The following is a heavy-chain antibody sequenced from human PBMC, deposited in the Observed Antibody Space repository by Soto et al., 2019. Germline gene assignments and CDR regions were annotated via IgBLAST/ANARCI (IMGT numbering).Heavy chain of an antibody. CDR3: ASLYRPSRVVGVNRHWYFDL. CDR2: IYTSGST. CDR1: GGSINSYY. J-gene: IGHJ2*01. Sequence: SETLSLTCTVSGGSINSYYWSWIRQPAGKGLEWIGRIYTSGSTNYNPSLKSRVTMSVDASKNQFFLKLSSVTAADTAVYYCASLYRPSRVVGVNRHWYFDLWGRGTLVTVSS. V-gene: IGHV4-4*07. D-gene: IGHD2-21*01.